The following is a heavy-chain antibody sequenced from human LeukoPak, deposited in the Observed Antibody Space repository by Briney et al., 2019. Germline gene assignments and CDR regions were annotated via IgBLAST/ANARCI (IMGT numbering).Heavy chain of an antibody. CDR2: IYHSGST. CDR3: AREGSGWYDNWFDA. J-gene: IGHJ5*02. V-gene: IGHV4-4*02. CDR1: GGSISSSNW. D-gene: IGHD6-19*01. Sequence: PSETLSLTCAVSGGSISSSNWWSWVRQPPGKGLEWIGEIYHSGSTNYNPTLKSRVTISVDKSKNQFSLKLSSVTAADTAVYYCAREGSGWYDNWFDAWGQGTLVTVSS.